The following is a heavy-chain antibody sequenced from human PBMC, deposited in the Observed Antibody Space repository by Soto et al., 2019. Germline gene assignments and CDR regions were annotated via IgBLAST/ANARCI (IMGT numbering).Heavy chain of an antibody. Sequence: GGSLRLSCAASGFTFSSYAMHWVRQAPGKGLEYVSAISSNGGSTYYANSVKGRFTISRDNSKNTLYLQMGSLRAEDMAVYYCARDQGDYWGQGTLVTVSS. V-gene: IGHV3-64*01. CDR3: ARDQGDY. CDR2: ISSNGGST. CDR1: GFTFSSYA. J-gene: IGHJ4*02.